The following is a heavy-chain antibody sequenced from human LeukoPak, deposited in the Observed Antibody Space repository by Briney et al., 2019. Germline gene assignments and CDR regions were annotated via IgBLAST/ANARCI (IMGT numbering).Heavy chain of an antibody. CDR2: ISSSSSYI. CDR3: ARVSTYYYDSSGYFDY. D-gene: IGHD3-22*01. J-gene: IGHJ4*02. V-gene: IGHV3-21*01. Sequence: GGSLRLSCAASGFTFDDYAMHWVRQAPGKGLEWVSSISSSSSYIYYADSVKGRFTISRDNAKNSLYLQMNSLRAEDTAVYYCARVSTYYYDSSGYFDYWGQGTLVTVSS. CDR1: GFTFDDYA.